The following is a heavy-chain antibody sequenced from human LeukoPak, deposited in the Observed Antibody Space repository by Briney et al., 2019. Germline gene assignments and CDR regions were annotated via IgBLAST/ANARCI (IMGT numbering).Heavy chain of an antibody. D-gene: IGHD2-15*01. J-gene: IGHJ6*02. CDR1: GYTFTGYY. V-gene: IGHV1-2*02. Sequence: GASVKVSCKASGYTFTGYYMHWVRQAPGQGLEWMGWINPNSGGTNYAQKFQGRVTMTRDTSISTAYMELSRLRSDDTAVYYCARVAGGFYCSGGSRYSIDYGMDVWGQGTTVTVSS. CDR3: ARVAGGFYCSGGSRYSIDYGMDV. CDR2: INPNSGGT.